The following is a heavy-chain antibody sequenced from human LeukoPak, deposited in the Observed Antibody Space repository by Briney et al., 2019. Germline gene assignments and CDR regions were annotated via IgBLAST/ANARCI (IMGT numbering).Heavy chain of an antibody. Sequence: SETLSLTCAVYGGSFSGYYWSWIRQPPGNGLEWIGEINHSGSTNYNPSLKSRVTISVDTSKNQFSLKLSSVTAADTAVYYCARGRAKSLSNDYWGQGTLVTVSS. CDR3: ARGRAKSLSNDY. J-gene: IGHJ4*02. D-gene: IGHD4-11*01. CDR1: GGSFSGYY. CDR2: INHSGST. V-gene: IGHV4-34*01.